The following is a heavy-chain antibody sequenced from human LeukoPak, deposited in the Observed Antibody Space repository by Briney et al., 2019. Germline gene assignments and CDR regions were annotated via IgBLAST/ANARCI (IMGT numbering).Heavy chain of an antibody. J-gene: IGHJ4*02. CDR2: ISGSGGST. CDR3: AKDRAYGSGSYFRLSDY. V-gene: IGHV3-23*01. D-gene: IGHD3-10*01. Sequence: GGTLRLSCLASGFKFSSFGMSWVRQAPGKGLEWVSAISGSGGSTYYADSVKGRFTISRDNSKNTLYLQMNSLRAEDTAVYYCAKDRAYGSGSYFRLSDYWGQGTLVTVSS. CDR1: GFKFSSFG.